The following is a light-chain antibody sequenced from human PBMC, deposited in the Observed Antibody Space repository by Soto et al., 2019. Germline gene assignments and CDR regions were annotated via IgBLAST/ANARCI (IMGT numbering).Light chain of an antibody. V-gene: IGLV2-11*01. CDR3: SSYAGSYSFYV. CDR1: TSDVGGYNY. J-gene: IGLJ1*01. Sequence: QSVLTQPRSVSGSPRQSVTISCTGTTSDVGGYNYVSWYQQHPGKAPKLIIYDVYTRPSGVPDRFSGSKSGNTASLTISGLQAEDEAVYYCSSYAGSYSFYVFGSGTKVTVL. CDR2: DVY.